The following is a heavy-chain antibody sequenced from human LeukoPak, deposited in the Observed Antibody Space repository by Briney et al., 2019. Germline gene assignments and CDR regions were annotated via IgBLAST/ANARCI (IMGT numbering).Heavy chain of an antibody. Sequence: GGSLRLSCAASGFTFSSYSMNWVRQAPGKGLEWVSSISGSSSYIYYADSVKGRFTISRDNAKNSLYLQMNSLRAEDTAVYYCARSKYSSSPNDYWGQGTLVTVSS. J-gene: IGHJ4*02. CDR1: GFTFSSYS. D-gene: IGHD6-6*01. V-gene: IGHV3-21*01. CDR3: ARSKYSSSPNDY. CDR2: ISGSSSYI.